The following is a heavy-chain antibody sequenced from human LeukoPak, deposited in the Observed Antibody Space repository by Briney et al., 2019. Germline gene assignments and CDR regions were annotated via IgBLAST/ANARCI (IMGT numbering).Heavy chain of an antibody. CDR2: INSDGSST. Sequence: GGSLRLSCAASGFTFSSYWMHWVRQAPGKGLVWVSRINSDGSSTNYADSVKGRFTISRDNAKNSLYLQMNSLRAEDTAVYYCARDRGNDYNSYFFDYWGQGILVTVSS. CDR1: GFTFSSYW. D-gene: IGHD5-24*01. J-gene: IGHJ4*02. CDR3: ARDRGNDYNSYFFDY. V-gene: IGHV3-74*01.